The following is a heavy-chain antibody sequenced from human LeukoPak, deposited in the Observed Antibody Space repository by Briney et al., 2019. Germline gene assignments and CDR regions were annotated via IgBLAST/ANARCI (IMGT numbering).Heavy chain of an antibody. D-gene: IGHD6-19*01. V-gene: IGHV4-59*01. CDR3: ARGGSGFDY. CDR2: MYNSGST. J-gene: IGHJ4*02. CDR1: GASIRSYY. Sequence: PSETLSLTCTVSGASIRSYYWSWIRQPPGKGLEWIGYMYNSGSTNYNPSLKSRVTTSVDTSKNQLSLKLSSVTAADTAVYYCARGGSGFDYWGQGTLVTVSS.